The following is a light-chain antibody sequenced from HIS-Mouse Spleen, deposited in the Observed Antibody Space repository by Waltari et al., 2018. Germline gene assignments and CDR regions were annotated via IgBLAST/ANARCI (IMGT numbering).Light chain of an antibody. Sequence: EIVLTQSPGTLSLSPGERATLPCRASQSVSSSYLAWYQQKPGQAPRLLIYGASSRATGIPDRFSGSGSGTDFTLTISRLGPEDFAVYYCQQYGSSPTTFGQGTKVEIK. CDR1: QSVSSSY. V-gene: IGKV3-20*01. J-gene: IGKJ1*01. CDR2: GAS. CDR3: QQYGSSPTT.